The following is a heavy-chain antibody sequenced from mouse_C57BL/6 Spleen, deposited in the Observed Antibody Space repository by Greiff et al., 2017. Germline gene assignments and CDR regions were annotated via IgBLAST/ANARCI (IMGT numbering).Heavy chain of an antibody. CDR2: IRSKSNNYAT. CDR3: VRPYYYGSSSFAD. Sequence: EVQGVESGGGLVQPKGSLKLSCAASGFSFNTYAMNWVRQAPGKGLEWVARIRSKSNNYATYYADSVKDRFTISRDDSESMLYLQMNNLKAEDTAMYYCVRPYYYGSSSFADWGQGTLVTVSA. D-gene: IGHD1-1*01. J-gene: IGHJ3*01. V-gene: IGHV10-1*01. CDR1: GFSFNTYA.